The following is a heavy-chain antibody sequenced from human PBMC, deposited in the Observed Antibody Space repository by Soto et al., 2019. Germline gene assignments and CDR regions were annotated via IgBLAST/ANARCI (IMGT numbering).Heavy chain of an antibody. CDR1: GFTFSSYW. D-gene: IGHD1-26*01. J-gene: IGHJ4*02. CDR2: INSDGIST. V-gene: IGHV3-74*01. CDR3: ARVSIVGASYYFDY. Sequence: EVQLVESGGGLVQPGGSLRLSCAASGFTFSSYWMHWVRQAPGKGLVWVSRINSDGISTNYADSVKGRFTISRDNAKNTLYLQMNSLRAEDTAVYYCARVSIVGASYYFDYWGQGTLVTVSS.